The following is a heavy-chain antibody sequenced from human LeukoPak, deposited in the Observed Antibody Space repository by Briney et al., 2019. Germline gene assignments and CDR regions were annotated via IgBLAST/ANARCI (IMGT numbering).Heavy chain of an antibody. CDR3: VRDARYCPDS. D-gene: IGHD2-8*02. CDR1: GFTFSSYG. J-gene: IGHJ5*02. CDR2: IPYDGSNK. V-gene: IGHV3-30*03. Sequence: GGSLRLSCAASGFTFSSYGMHWVRQAPGKGLEWVAVIPYDGSNKYYADSVKGRFTISRDNSKNTPYLQMNSLRVEDTAVYYCVRDARYCPDSWGQGTLVTVSS.